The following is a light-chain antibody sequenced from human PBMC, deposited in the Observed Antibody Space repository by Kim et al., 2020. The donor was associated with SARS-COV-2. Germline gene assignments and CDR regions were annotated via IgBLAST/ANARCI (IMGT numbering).Light chain of an antibody. CDR3: QQRSNWPPIT. J-gene: IGKJ5*01. CDR2: DAS. Sequence: SPGERAPLSCRASRSVSSYLAWYQQKPGQAPRLLIYDASNRATGIPARFSGSGSGTDFTLTISSLEPEDFAVYYCQQRSNWPPITFGQGTRLEIK. V-gene: IGKV3-11*01. CDR1: RSVSSY.